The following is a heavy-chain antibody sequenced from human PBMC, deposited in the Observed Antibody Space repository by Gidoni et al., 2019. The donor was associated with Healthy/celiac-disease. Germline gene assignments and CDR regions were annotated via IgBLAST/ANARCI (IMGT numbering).Heavy chain of an antibody. CDR3: AKDIVGSSGAYYFDY. V-gene: IGHV3-9*01. CDR1: GFTFDDYA. J-gene: IGHJ4*02. D-gene: IGHD6-19*01. CDR2: ISWNSGSI. Sequence: EVQLVESGGGLVQPGRCLRLSCAASGFTFDDYAMHWVRQAPGKGLECVSGISWNSGSIGYADSVKGRFTISRDNAKNSLYLQMNSLRAEDTALYYCAKDIVGSSGAYYFDYWGQGTLVTVSS.